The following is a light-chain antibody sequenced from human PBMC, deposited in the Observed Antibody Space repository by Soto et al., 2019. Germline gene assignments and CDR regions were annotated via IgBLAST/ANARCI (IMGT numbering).Light chain of an antibody. J-gene: IGKJ1*01. CDR2: AAS. Sequence: IQMTQSPSTLSASVGDRVTITCRASQGISSYLAWYQQKPGKAPKLLIYAASTLQSGVPSRFSGSGSGTDFTLTISCLQSEDFATYYCQRYYSYPPPTFGQGTKVDNK. CDR1: QGISSY. V-gene: IGKV1-8*01. CDR3: QRYYSYPPPT.